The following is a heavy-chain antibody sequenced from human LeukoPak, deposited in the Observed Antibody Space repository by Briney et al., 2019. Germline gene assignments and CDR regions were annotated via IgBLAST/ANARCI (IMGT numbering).Heavy chain of an antibody. Sequence: GGSLRLSCAASGFTFSSYWMSWVRQAPGKGLEWVSSISSSSSYIYYADSVKGRFTISRDNAKNSLYLQMNSLRAEDTAVYYCARDRIAVAGSYYYYYGMDVWGQGTTVTVSS. V-gene: IGHV3-21*01. J-gene: IGHJ6*02. CDR1: GFTFSSYW. D-gene: IGHD6-19*01. CDR2: ISSSSSYI. CDR3: ARDRIAVAGSYYYYYGMDV.